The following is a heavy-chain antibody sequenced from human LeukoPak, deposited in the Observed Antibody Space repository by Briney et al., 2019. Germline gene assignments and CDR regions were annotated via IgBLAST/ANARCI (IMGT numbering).Heavy chain of an antibody. J-gene: IGHJ4*02. D-gene: IGHD4-17*01. V-gene: IGHV3-23*01. CDR2: ISGRGGST. CDR3: AKDRDGDYQKIDY. Sequence: GGSLRLSCAASGFTFSSYAMSWVRQAPGKGLEWVSAISGRGGSTYYADSVKGRFTISRDNSKNTLYLQMNSLRAEDTAVYYCAKDRDGDYQKIDYWGQGTLVTVSS. CDR1: GFTFSSYA.